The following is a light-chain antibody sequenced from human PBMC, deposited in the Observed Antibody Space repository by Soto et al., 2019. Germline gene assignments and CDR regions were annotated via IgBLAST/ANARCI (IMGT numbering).Light chain of an antibody. J-gene: IGKJ2*01. CDR2: GPS. Sequence: EVVFTQSPGTLSLSPGERATLSCRASQSVSRRYLAWYQQKPGQAPRLLIFGPSSRATGIPDRFSGSGSGTDFTLTISSLEPEDFAVYYCLQYNTSPPRYTFGQGTKLEIK. CDR3: LQYNTSPPRYT. V-gene: IGKV3-20*01. CDR1: QSVSRRY.